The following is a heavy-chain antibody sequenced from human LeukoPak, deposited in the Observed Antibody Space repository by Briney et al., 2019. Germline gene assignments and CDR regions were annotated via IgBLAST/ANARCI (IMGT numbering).Heavy chain of an antibody. CDR1: GYTFTSYG. CDR3: ARDRDLYCSGGSCYSYAFDI. J-gene: IGHJ3*02. CDR2: ISAYNGNT. D-gene: IGHD2-15*01. Sequence: ASVKVSFKASGYTFTSYGISWVRQAPGQGLEWMGWISAYNGNTNYAQKLQGRVTMTTDTSTSTAYMELRSLRSDDTAVYYCARDRDLYCSGGSCYSYAFDIWGQGTMVTVSS. V-gene: IGHV1-18*01.